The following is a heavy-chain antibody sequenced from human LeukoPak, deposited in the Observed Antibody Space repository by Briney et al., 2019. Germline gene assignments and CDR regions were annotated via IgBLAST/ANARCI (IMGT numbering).Heavy chain of an antibody. Sequence: GGSLRLSCAASGFPISSFWMHWVRQVPGKGLVWVSRNKGDGTSSSYADSVKGRFTISRDNAKNTIYLQLNSLRVDDTAVYYCMRDWRYYGVDVWGQGTTVTVSS. J-gene: IGHJ6*02. CDR3: MRDWRYYGVDV. V-gene: IGHV3-74*01. CDR2: NKGDGTSS. CDR1: GFPISSFW. D-gene: IGHD1-1*01.